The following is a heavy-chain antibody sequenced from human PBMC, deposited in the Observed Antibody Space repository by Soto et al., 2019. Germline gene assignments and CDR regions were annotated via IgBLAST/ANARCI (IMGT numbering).Heavy chain of an antibody. CDR2: IKQDGSDK. V-gene: IGHV3-7*01. Sequence: EVQLVESGGGLVQPGGSLRLSCAASGFTFSSYWMSWVRQAPGKGLEWVANIKQDGSDKYYVDSVKGRFTISRDNAKNSLYLQMNSLRAEDTAVYFCASSEHSSIFVYWGQGTLVTVSS. D-gene: IGHD6-6*01. CDR3: ASSEHSSIFVY. CDR1: GFTFSSYW. J-gene: IGHJ4*02.